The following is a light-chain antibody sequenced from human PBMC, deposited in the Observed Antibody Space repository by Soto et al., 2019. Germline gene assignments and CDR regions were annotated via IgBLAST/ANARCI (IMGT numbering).Light chain of an antibody. Sequence: SVLTRPPPAPGSSRKTVPIPRTGTSRIVGGYNYVAWYQHHPGKAPKLMIYEVNKRPSGVPDRFSGSKSGNTASLTVSGLQAEDEADYYCSSYAGSNNFVFGNGTKVTVL. CDR1: SRIVGGYNY. J-gene: IGLJ1*01. CDR3: SSYAGSNNFV. CDR2: EVN. V-gene: IGLV2-8*01.